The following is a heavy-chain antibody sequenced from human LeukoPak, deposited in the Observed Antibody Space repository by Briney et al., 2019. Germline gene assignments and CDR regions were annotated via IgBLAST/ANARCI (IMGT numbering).Heavy chain of an antibody. V-gene: IGHV4-59*08. J-gene: IGHJ4*02. CDR1: GGSISSYY. CDR2: IDYSGST. Sequence: SETLSLTCTVSGGSISSYYWSWIRQPPGKGLEWIGCIDYSGSTNYNPSLKSRVTISVDTSKNQFSLKLSSVTAADTAVYFCARTDGKQLPPRFWGQGTLVTVSS. CDR3: ARTDGKQLPPRF. D-gene: IGHD5-18*01.